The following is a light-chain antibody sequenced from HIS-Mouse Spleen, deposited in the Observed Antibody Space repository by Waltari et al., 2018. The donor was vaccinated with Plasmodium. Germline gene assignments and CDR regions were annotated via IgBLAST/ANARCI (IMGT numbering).Light chain of an antibody. CDR3: CSYAGSSTFV. CDR1: SSDVGSYNL. V-gene: IGLV2-23*03. CDR2: EGS. J-gene: IGLJ3*02. Sequence: QSALTQPASVSGSPGQSITISCTGTSSDVGSYNLVSWYQPHPGKAPKLMIYEGSKRHSGVSNRFSGSNAGNTAALTISGLQAEDEADYYCCSYAGSSTFVFGGGTKLTVL.